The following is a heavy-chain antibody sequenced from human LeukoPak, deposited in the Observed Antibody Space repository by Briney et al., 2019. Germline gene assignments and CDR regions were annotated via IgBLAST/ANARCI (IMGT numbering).Heavy chain of an antibody. CDR1: GSTFSSYG. CDR3: ARANSYCGGDCYSDSWFDP. CDR2: IWYDGSNK. J-gene: IGHJ5*02. V-gene: IGHV3-33*01. Sequence: GGSLRLSCAASGSTFSSYGMHWVRQAPGKGLEWVAVIWYDGSNKYYADSVKGRFTISRDNSKNTLYLQMNSLRAEDTAVYYCARANSYCGGDCYSDSWFDPWGQGTLVTVSS. D-gene: IGHD2-21*02.